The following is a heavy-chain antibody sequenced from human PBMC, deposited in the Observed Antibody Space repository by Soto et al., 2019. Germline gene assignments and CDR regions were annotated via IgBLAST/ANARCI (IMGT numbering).Heavy chain of an antibody. Sequence: PSETLSLTCAVYGGSFSGYYWSWIRQPPGKGLEWIGEINHSGSTNYNPSLKSRVTISVDTSKNQFSLKLSSVTAADTAVYYCSRAGGHCSSTSCYTGPSYNWFDPWGQGTLVTVSS. CDR2: INHSGST. V-gene: IGHV4-34*01. J-gene: IGHJ5*02. D-gene: IGHD2-2*02. CDR1: GGSFSGYY. CDR3: SRAGGHCSSTSCYTGPSYNWFDP.